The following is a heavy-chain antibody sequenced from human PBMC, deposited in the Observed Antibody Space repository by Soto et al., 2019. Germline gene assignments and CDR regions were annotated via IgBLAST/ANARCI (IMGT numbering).Heavy chain of an antibody. J-gene: IGHJ4*02. CDR2: INSGASAT. D-gene: IGHD6-19*01. V-gene: IGHV3-74*01. CDR3: ARGPSGWFGYDY. CDR1: GFTFSTSW. Sequence: EVQLVESGGGLVQPGGSLRLSCAASGFTFSTSWMHWVRQAAGKGLVWVSRINSGASATNYADSVKGRFTISRDIAKNTRYLQMDSLTAEDTLVYYWARGPSGWFGYDYWGQGTLVSVSS.